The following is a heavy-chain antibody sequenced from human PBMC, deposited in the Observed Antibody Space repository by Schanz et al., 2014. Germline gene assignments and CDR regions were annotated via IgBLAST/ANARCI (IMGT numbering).Heavy chain of an antibody. J-gene: IGHJ3*02. CDR1: GFSFGTYA. V-gene: IGHV3-23*01. CDR2: ISYGTSYI. D-gene: IGHD3-10*01. Sequence: EVQLLESGGGLVQPGGSLKLSCAASGFSFGTYAMSWVRQSPGSRLEWVSSISYGTSYIYYAESVKGRFTISRDNSKNTLYLQMNSLRPEDTAVYYCAKGRFGELSAFDIWGQGTMVTDSS. CDR3: AKGRFGELSAFDI.